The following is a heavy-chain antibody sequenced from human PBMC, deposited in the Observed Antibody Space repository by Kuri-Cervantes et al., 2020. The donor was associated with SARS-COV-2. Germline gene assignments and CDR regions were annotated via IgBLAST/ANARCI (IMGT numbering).Heavy chain of an antibody. J-gene: IGHJ4*02. CDR1: GLTLSDYY. Sequence: GGSLRLSCAASGLTLSDYYMSWIRQAPGKGLEWVSYISSSSSYTNYADSVKGRFTISRDNAKNSLYLQMNSLRAEDTAVYYCARGQQLIDYWGQGTLVTVSS. CDR2: ISSSSSYT. D-gene: IGHD6-13*01. V-gene: IGHV3-11*03. CDR3: ARGQQLIDY.